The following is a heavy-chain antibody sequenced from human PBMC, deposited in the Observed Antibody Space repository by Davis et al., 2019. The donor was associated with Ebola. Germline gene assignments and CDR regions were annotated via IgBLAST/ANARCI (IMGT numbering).Heavy chain of an antibody. CDR1: GFTFSSYA. D-gene: IGHD3-10*01. Sequence: GESLKISCAASGFTFSSYAMSWVRQAPGKGLEWVSAISGSGGSTGYADSVKGRFTISRDNAKNSLYLQMNSLRAEDTAVYYCARDPMVQGVTYYYYYYSMDVWGQGTTVTVSS. CDR2: ISGSGGST. V-gene: IGHV3-23*01. CDR3: ARDPMVQGVTYYYYYYSMDV. J-gene: IGHJ6*02.